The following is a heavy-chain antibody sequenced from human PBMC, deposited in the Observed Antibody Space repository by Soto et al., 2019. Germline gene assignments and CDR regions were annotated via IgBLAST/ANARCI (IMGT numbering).Heavy chain of an antibody. CDR3: ARDIASYAYGEGY. CDR2: VYSSGTT. V-gene: IGHV4-4*07. CDR1: GGSINSDW. Sequence: SETLSLTCTVSGGSINSDWWFWIRQPAGKGLEWIGRVYSSGTTDYNPSLNSRATMSVETSKNQFSLKLSSVTAADTAVYYCARDIASYAYGEGYWGQGIQVTVSS. D-gene: IGHD2-21*01. J-gene: IGHJ4*02.